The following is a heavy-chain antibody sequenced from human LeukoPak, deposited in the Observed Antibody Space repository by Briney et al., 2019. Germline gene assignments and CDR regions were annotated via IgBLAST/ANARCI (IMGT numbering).Heavy chain of an antibody. CDR3: ARENYNSGWTYWYFDL. V-gene: IGHV3-23*01. CDR2: INRSGDST. D-gene: IGHD6-19*01. CDR1: GFIFSSYA. Sequence: GGSLRLSCAASGFIFSSYAMSWVRQAPGKGLEWVSTINRSGDSTYYADSVKGRFTISRDNSKNTLYLQMNSLRAEDTAVYYCARENYNSGWTYWYFDLWGRGTLVTVSS. J-gene: IGHJ2*01.